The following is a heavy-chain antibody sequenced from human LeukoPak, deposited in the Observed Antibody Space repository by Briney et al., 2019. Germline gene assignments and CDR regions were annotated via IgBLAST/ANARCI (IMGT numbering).Heavy chain of an antibody. CDR3: ARDRGVDY. CDR2: IKQDASEK. J-gene: IGHJ4*02. Sequence: PGGSLRLSCVVSGLTFSGYWVTWVRQAPGKGLEWVANIKQDASEKYYVESVKGRFAISRDNAKNSLYLQMNSLRAEDTAVYYCARDRGVDYWGQGTLVTVSS. CDR1: GLTFSGYW. V-gene: IGHV3-7*01.